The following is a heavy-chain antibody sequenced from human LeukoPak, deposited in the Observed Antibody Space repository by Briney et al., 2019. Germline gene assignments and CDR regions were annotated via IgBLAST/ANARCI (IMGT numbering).Heavy chain of an antibody. J-gene: IGHJ5*02. V-gene: IGHV3-15*01. D-gene: IGHD3-10*01. CDR1: RFTFRNAW. Sequence: PGWSLRLSCAASRFTFRNAWMTWVRQAPGKGLSWVGRIKSKTDGGTTDYAAPVKGRFTISRDDSKNTLYLQMNSLKTEDTAVYYCTTAPEVIWAAGRWFDPWGQGTLVTVSS. CDR3: TTAPEVIWAAGRWFDP. CDR2: IKSKTDGGTT.